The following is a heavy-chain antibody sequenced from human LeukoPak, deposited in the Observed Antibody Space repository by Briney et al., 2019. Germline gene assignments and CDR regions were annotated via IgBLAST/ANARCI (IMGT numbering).Heavy chain of an antibody. CDR3: ARGGCSGGSCYSMRRGNGYFDY. D-gene: IGHD2-15*01. J-gene: IGHJ4*02. CDR2: INHSGST. Sequence: SETLSLTCTVSGGSISSYYWSWIRQPPGKGLEWIGEINHSGSTNYNPSLKSRVTISVDTSKNQFSLKLSSVTAADTAVYYCARGGCSGGSCYSMRRGNGYFDYWGQGTLVTVSS. V-gene: IGHV4-34*01. CDR1: GGSISSYY.